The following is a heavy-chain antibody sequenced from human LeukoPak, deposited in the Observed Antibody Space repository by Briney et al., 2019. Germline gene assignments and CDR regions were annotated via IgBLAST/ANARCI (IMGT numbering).Heavy chain of an antibody. D-gene: IGHD1-26*01. CDR2: IYYSGTT. V-gene: IGHV4-59*08. J-gene: IGHJ4*02. Sequence: SETLSLTCTVSGGSISSYYWSWIRQPPGKGLEWIGYIYYSGTTNYNPSLKSRVTISVDTSKNQFSLRLTSVTAADTAVYYCARHRVGITRDFGYWGQGTLVTVSS. CDR1: GGSISSYY. CDR3: ARHRVGITRDFGY.